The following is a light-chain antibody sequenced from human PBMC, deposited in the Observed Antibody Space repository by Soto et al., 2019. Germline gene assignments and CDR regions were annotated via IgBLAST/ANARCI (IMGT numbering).Light chain of an antibody. J-gene: IGKJ2*01. Sequence: DIQMTQSPSSLSASVGDRVTISCRASQSISSYLNWYQQKPWKAHKLLIYAASSLQSRVPSRFSGSGSGTDFTLTISSLQPEDFATYYCQQSYSTPPYTFGQGTKLEIK. CDR3: QQSYSTPPYT. CDR2: AAS. V-gene: IGKV1-39*01. CDR1: QSISSY.